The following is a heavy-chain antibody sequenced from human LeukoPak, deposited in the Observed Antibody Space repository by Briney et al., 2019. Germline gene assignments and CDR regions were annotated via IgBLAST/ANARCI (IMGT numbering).Heavy chain of an antibody. J-gene: IGHJ6*02. CDR2: IIPIFGTA. V-gene: IGHV1-69*13. D-gene: IGHD5-12*01. Sequence: GASVKVSCKASGGTFISYAISWVRQAPGQGLEWMGGIIPIFGTANYAQKFQGRVTITADESTSTAYMELSSLGSEDTAVYYCAIIVATMSYYYYGMDVWGQGTTVTVSS. CDR1: GGTFISYA. CDR3: AIIVATMSYYYYGMDV.